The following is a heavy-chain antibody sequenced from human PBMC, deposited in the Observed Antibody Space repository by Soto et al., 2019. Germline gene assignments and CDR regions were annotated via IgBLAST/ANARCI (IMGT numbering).Heavy chain of an antibody. CDR1: GYTFTSYG. D-gene: IGHD2-2*01. V-gene: IGHV1-18*01. Sequence: ASVKVSCKASGYTFTSYGISWVRQAPGQGLEWMGWISAYNGNTNYAQKLQGRVTMTTDTSTSTAYMELRSLRSDDTAVYYCAAGPYCSSTSCYASLTYGMDVWGQGTTVTVSS. CDR3: AAGPYCSSTSCYASLTYGMDV. J-gene: IGHJ6*02. CDR2: ISAYNGNT.